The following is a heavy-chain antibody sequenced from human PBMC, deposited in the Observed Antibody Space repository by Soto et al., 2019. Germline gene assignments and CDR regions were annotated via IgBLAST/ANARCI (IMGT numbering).Heavy chain of an antibody. J-gene: IGHJ4*02. V-gene: IGHV4-59*01. CDR1: GGSISSYY. D-gene: IGHD3-22*01. CDR3: ARVYNYYDSSGYYGVYFYF. CDR2: IYYSGST. Sequence: LSLTCTVSGGSISSYYWSWIRQPPGKGLEWIGYIYYSGSTNYNPSLKSRVTMSVDTSKNQFSLKLSSVTAADTAVYYCARVYNYYDSSGYYGVYFYFWGQGPLVTFSS.